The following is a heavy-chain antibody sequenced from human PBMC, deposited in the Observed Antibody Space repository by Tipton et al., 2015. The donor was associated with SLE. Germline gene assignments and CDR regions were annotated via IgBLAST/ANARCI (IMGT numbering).Heavy chain of an antibody. CDR2: IIPIFGTP. CDR1: GGTFSSYA. D-gene: IGHD6-13*01. V-gene: IGHV1-69*01. Sequence: QSGPEVKKPGSSVKVSCKASGGTFSSYAISWVRQAPGQGLEWMGGIIPIFGTPNYAQKFQGRVTITADESTSTAYMELSSLRSEDTAVYYCARGVSRSWAGEYYHYYGMDVWGQGTTVTVSS. CDR3: ARGVSRSWAGEYYHYYGMDV. J-gene: IGHJ6*02.